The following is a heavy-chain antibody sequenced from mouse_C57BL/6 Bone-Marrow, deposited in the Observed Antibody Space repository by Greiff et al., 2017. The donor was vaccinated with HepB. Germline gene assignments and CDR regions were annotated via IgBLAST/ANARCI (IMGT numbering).Heavy chain of an antibody. D-gene: IGHD2-10*02. V-gene: IGHV1-55*01. CDR1: GYTFTSYW. CDR2: IYPGSGST. Sequence: QVQLQQPGAELVKPGASVKMSCKASGYTFTSYWINWVKQRPGQGLEWIGDIYPGSGSTNYNEKFKSKATLTVDTSSSTAYMQHSSLTSEDAAVYYCATAPYCNSPMDYWGQGTSVTVSA. CDR3: ATAPYCNSPMDY. J-gene: IGHJ4*01.